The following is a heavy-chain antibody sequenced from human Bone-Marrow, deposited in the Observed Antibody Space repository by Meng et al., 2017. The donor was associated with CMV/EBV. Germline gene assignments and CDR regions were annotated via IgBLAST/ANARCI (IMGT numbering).Heavy chain of an antibody. CDR2: ISSSGSTI. CDR3: ARGLLVVPAAISFDY. J-gene: IGHJ4*02. V-gene: IGHV3-48*03. CDR1: GFTFSSYE. Sequence: GESLKISCAASGFTFSSYEMNWVRQAPGKGLEWVSYISSSGSTIYYADSVKGRFTISRDNAKNSLYLQMNSLRAEDTAVYYCARGLLVVPAAISFDYWGQGTLVTVSS. D-gene: IGHD2-2*01.